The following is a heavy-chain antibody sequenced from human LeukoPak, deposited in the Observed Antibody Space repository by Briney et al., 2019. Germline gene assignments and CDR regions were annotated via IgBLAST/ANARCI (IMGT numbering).Heavy chain of an antibody. V-gene: IGHV6-1*01. CDR3: ARHTTTGNFDY. Sequence: SQTLSLTCAFSGDSVSSNNAARNWIRQSPSRGLEWLGRTYYRSKWYNDYAVSVKSRITINPDTSKNQFSLHLNSVTPEDTALYYCARHTTTGNFDYWGQGALVTVSS. CDR1: GDSVSSNNAA. D-gene: IGHD1-1*01. CDR2: TYYRSKWYN. J-gene: IGHJ4*02.